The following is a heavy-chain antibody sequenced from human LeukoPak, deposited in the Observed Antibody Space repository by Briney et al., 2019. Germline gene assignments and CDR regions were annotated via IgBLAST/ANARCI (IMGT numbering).Heavy chain of an antibody. D-gene: IGHD1-1*01. V-gene: IGHV1-69*13. CDR3: ASGVEGTAYYYYYYMDV. CDR1: GGTFSSYA. CDR2: IIPIFGTA. J-gene: IGHJ6*03. Sequence: SVKVSCKASGGTFSSYAISWVRQAPGQGLEWMGGIIPIFGTANYAQKFQGRVTVTADESTSTAYMELSSLRSEDTAVYYCASGVEGTAYYYYYYMDVWGKGTTVTVSS.